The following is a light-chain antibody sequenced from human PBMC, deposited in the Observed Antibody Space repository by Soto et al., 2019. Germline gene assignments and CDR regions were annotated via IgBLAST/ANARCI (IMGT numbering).Light chain of an antibody. Sequence: QSVLTQPASVSGSPGQSITISCTGTNSDVGGSNCVSWYQQYPDKAPKLMIYDVSNRPSGVSSRFSGSKSGNTASLTISGLQAEDEADYYCSSYTSNSTRVFGTGTKVTVL. J-gene: IGLJ1*01. CDR1: NSDVGGSNC. CDR2: DVS. V-gene: IGLV2-14*01. CDR3: SSYTSNSTRV.